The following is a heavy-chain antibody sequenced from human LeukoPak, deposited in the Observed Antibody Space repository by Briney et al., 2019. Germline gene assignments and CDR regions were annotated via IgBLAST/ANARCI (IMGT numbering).Heavy chain of an antibody. CDR3: AREKKRITMVRGVIITYYFDY. V-gene: IGHV4-34*01. CDR1: GESFSGYY. Sequence: SETLSLTCAVYGESFSGYYWSWIRQPPGKGLEWIGEINHSGSTNYNPSLKSRVTISVDTSKNQFSLKLSSVTAADTAVYYCAREKKRITMVRGVIITYYFDYWGQGTLVTVSS. D-gene: IGHD3-10*01. CDR2: INHSGST. J-gene: IGHJ4*02.